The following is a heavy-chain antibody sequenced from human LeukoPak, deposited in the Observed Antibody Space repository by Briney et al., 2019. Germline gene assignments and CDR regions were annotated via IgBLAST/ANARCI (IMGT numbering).Heavy chain of an antibody. D-gene: IGHD2-2*01. CDR1: GFTFSSYD. Sequence: GGSLRLSCAVSGFTFSSYDMSWVRQAPGKGLEWVSAISGSGASTYYADSVKGRFTISRDNSKSTLYLQMNSLRAEDTAVYYCAKDRHAPGRYCSSTTCFPFDPWGQGTPVTVSS. J-gene: IGHJ5*02. V-gene: IGHV3-23*01. CDR3: AKDRHAPGRYCSSTTCFPFDP. CDR2: ISGSGAST.